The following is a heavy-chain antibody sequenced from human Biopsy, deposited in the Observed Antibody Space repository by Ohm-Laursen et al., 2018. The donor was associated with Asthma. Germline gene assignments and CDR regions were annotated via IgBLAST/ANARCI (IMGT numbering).Heavy chain of an antibody. D-gene: IGHD7-27*01. Sequence: SETLSLTWTVSGGSMSSSSYYWGWIRQPPGKGLEWMGSISYTGSAYHNPSLKSRVTISVDPSKNPFSLKLTSVTAADTAVYYCARHWDWGSFFDYWGQGTPVTVSS. V-gene: IGHV4-39*01. CDR2: ISYTGSA. J-gene: IGHJ4*02. CDR1: GGSMSSSSYY. CDR3: ARHWDWGSFFDY.